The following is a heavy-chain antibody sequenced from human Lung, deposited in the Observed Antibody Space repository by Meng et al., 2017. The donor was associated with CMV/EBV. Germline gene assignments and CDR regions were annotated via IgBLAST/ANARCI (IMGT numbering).Heavy chain of an antibody. CDR1: GGTFSSYT. V-gene: IGHV1-69*05. Sequence: SSVTVSCKASGGTFSSYTVNWVRQAPGQGLEWMGRIIPMFGATNYTQKFQGRVTINTDESTSTAYMGLSSLRSEDTAVYYCARGPEGTYPEYDGYYFDYWGQGTLVTVSS. CDR3: ARGPEGTYPEYDGYYFDY. D-gene: IGHD3-16*01. CDR2: IIPMFGAT. J-gene: IGHJ4*02.